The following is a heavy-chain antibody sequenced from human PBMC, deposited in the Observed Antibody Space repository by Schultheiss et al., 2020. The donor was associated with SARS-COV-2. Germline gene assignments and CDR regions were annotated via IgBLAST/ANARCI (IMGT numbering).Heavy chain of an antibody. J-gene: IGHJ6*02. CDR2: ISYDGSNK. CDR3: ARDPEGHAPGYYYYGMDV. CDR1: GFTFSSYG. Sequence: GGSLRLSCAASGFTFSSYGMHWVRQAPGKGLEWVAVISYDGSNKYYADSVKGRFTISRDNAKNSLYLQMNSLRAEDTAVYYCARDPEGHAPGYYYYGMDVWGQGTTVTVSS. V-gene: IGHV3-30*03.